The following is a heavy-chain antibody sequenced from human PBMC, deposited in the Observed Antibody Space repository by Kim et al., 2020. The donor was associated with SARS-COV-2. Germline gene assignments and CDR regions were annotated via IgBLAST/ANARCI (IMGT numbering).Heavy chain of an antibody. Sequence: YNNPSLKGRVTISVDTPKNHFSLKLSSVTAADTAVYYCARSYSSSWYVDWGQGTLVTVSS. CDR3: ARSYSSSWYVD. V-gene: IGHV4-31*02. D-gene: IGHD6-13*01. J-gene: IGHJ4*02.